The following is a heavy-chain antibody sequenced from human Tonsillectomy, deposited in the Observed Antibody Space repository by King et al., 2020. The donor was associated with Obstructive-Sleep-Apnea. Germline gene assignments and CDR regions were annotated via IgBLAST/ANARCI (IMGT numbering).Heavy chain of an antibody. CDR2: ISSSSSTI. D-gene: IGHD6-13*01. V-gene: IGHV3-48*04. Sequence: VQLVESGGGLVQPGGSLRLSCAASGFTFSSYSMNWVRQAPGKGLEGVSYISSSSSTIYYADSVKGRFTISRDNAKNSLYLQMNSLRAEDTAVYYCAGVWMAREVIAAASHFDYWGQGTLVTVSS. CDR1: GFTFSSYS. J-gene: IGHJ4*02. CDR3: AGVWMAREVIAAASHFDY.